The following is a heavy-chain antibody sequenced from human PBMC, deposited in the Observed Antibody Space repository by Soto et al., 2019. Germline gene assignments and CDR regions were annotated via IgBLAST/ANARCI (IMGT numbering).Heavy chain of an antibody. D-gene: IGHD5-12*01. J-gene: IGHJ4*02. V-gene: IGHV3-23*01. CDR1: GFTFSSYA. Sequence: GGSLRLSCAASGFTFSSYAMSWVRQAPGKGLEWVSAISGSGGSTYYADSVKGRFTISRDNSKNTLYLQMNSLRAEDTAVYYCATSDLPYSGYFSDRGGFDYWGQGTLVTVSS. CDR3: ATSDLPYSGYFSDRGGFDY. CDR2: ISGSGGST.